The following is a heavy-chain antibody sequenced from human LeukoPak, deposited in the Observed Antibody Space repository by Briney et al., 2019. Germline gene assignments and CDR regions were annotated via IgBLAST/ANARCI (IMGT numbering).Heavy chain of an antibody. CDR3: ARGLPWGQNSLYGMDV. V-gene: IGHV1-18*01. Sequence: GASVKVSCKASGYTFTSYGVSWVRQAPGQGLEWMGWISAYNGNTNYAQKVQARVTMTRDTSTSTAYMELRSLRSGDTAVYYCARGLPWGQNSLYGMDVWGQGTTVTVSS. CDR1: GYTFTSYG. D-gene: IGHD7-27*01. J-gene: IGHJ6*02. CDR2: ISAYNGNT.